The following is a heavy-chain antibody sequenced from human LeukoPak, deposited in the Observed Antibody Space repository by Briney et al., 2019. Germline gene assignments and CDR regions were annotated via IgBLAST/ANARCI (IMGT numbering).Heavy chain of an antibody. D-gene: IGHD5-24*01. Sequence: SETLSLTCAVYGGSFSGYYWSWIRQPPGKGLEWIGEINHSGSTNYNPSLKSRVTISVDTSKNQFSLKLSSVTAADTAVYYCARERRVGDGYNWDYYYYYYMDVWGKGTTVTVSS. CDR3: ARERRVGDGYNWDYYYYYYMDV. CDR2: INHSGST. CDR1: GGSFSGYY. J-gene: IGHJ6*03. V-gene: IGHV4-34*01.